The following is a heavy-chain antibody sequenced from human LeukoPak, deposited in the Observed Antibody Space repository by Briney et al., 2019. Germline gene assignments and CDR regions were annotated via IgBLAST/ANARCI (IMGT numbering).Heavy chain of an antibody. CDR3: ANGREIFANVDY. CDR1: RFTFNNYA. CDR2: ISGSGGST. D-gene: IGHD3-3*01. Sequence: GGSLRLSCAASRFTFNNYAMNWVRQAPGKGLEWVSAISGSGGSTFYADSVKGRFTISRDNSKNTLYLQMNSLRADDTAVYYCANGREIFANVDYWGQGTLVTVSS. J-gene: IGHJ4*02. V-gene: IGHV3-23*01.